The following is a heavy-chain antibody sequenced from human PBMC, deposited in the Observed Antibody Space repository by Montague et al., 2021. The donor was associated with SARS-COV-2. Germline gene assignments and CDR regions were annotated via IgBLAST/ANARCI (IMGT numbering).Heavy chain of an antibody. CDR3: VRGRRGTVFPFSPGVFDF. Sequence: SETLSLTCTVSGGSISNSNYYWGWVRQPPEKGLWWIGSIYYVGNPYYNPPLRSRVAISLDTSKSQLSLRLRSVTATDTAVFYCVRGRRGTVFPFSPGVFDFWGQGTTVTVSS. V-gene: IGHV4-39*01. CDR2: IYYVGNP. J-gene: IGHJ3*01. D-gene: IGHD1-7*01. CDR1: GGSISNSNYY.